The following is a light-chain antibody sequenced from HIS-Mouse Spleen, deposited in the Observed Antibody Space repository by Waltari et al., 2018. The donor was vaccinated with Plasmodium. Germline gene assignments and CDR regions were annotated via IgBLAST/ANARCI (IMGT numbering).Light chain of an antibody. Sequence: SYELTQPPSVSVSPGQTARITCSGDALPKQYAYWYQQKPGQAPGLGIYKDSERPSGSPERFSGSSSGTTVTLTISGVQAEDEADYYCQSADSSGTPNWVFGGGTKLTVL. J-gene: IGLJ3*02. V-gene: IGLV3-25*03. CDR2: KDS. CDR1: ALPKQY. CDR3: QSADSSGTPNWV.